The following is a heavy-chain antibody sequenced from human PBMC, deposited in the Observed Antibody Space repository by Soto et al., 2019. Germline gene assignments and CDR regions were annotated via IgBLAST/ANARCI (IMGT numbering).Heavy chain of an antibody. V-gene: IGHV3-33*01. J-gene: IGHJ3*02. Sequence: GGSPRLSCAASGFTFSSYGMHWVRQAPGKGLEWVAVIWYDGSNKYYADSVKGRFTISRDNSKNTLYLQMNSLRAEDTAVYYCARSRELRYFDWLPQNRAFDIWGQGTMVTVSS. CDR1: GFTFSSYG. CDR2: IWYDGSNK. D-gene: IGHD3-9*01. CDR3: ARSRELRYFDWLPQNRAFDI.